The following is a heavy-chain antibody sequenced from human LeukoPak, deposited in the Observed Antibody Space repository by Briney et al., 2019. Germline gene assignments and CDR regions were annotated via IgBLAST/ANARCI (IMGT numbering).Heavy chain of an antibody. CDR3: ARIPLCGGDCYSDY. V-gene: IGHV3-48*03. D-gene: IGHD2-21*02. CDR2: ISSSGSTI. CDR1: GFTFSSYE. Sequence: PGGSLRLSCAASGFTFSSYEMNWVRQAPGKGLEWVSYISSSGSTIYYADSVKGRFTISRDNVKNSLYLQMNSLRAEDTAVYYCARIPLCGGDCYSDYWGQGTLVTVSS. J-gene: IGHJ4*02.